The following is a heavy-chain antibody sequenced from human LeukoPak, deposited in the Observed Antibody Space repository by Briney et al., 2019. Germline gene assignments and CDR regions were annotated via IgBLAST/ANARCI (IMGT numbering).Heavy chain of an antibody. Sequence: KPGGSLRLSCAASGFTFSSYSMNWVRQAPGKGLEWVSSISSSSSYIYYADSVKGRFTISRDNAKNSLYLQMNSLRAEDTAVYYCARGRSSSSRYYYYMDVWGKGTTVTVSS. J-gene: IGHJ6*03. D-gene: IGHD6-6*01. CDR3: ARGRSSSSRYYYYMDV. V-gene: IGHV3-21*01. CDR1: GFTFSSYS. CDR2: ISSSSSYI.